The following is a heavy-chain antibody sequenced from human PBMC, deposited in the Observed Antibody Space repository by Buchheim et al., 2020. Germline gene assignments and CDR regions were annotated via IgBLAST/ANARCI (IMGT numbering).Heavy chain of an antibody. Sequence: QLVESGGGLVQPGGSLRLSCAASGFTFSNYWMSWVRQAPGKGLEWVANIKSDGSEKYYVDSVKGRFTISRDNAKKQLYLQMSSLRDEDTAGYYCARGGKIAVTTAASWGRGTL. J-gene: IGHJ5*02. CDR3: ARGGKIAVTTAAS. V-gene: IGHV3-7*03. CDR1: GFTFSNYW. D-gene: IGHD6-19*01. CDR2: IKSDGSEK.